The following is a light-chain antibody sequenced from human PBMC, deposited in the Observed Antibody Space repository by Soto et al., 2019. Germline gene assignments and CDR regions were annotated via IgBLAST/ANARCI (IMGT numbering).Light chain of an antibody. Sequence: QSVLTQPASVSGSPGQSITISCTGTSSDVGGYNYVSWYQHFPGTAPKVLIYRSTQRPSGVPDRFSGSKSGTSASLAISGLQSEDEADYYCAAWDDSLYGVVFGGGTKLTVL. CDR1: SSDVGGYNY. CDR3: AAWDDSLYGVV. V-gene: IGLV1-44*01. CDR2: RST. J-gene: IGLJ2*01.